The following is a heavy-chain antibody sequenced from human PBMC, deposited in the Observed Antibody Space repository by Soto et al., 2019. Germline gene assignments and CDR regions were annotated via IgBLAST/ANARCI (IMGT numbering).Heavy chain of an antibody. CDR1: GGSFSGYY. V-gene: IGHV4-34*01. CDR2: INDRGSI. D-gene: IGHD3-9*01. CDR3: ARECHDILTGPPWVWYFDL. Sequence: QVQLQQWGAGPLRPLETLSLTCGVSGGSFSGYYWAWIRQSPGKGLEWIGEINDRGSINYNPSLKSRVSISVDTSKNHYSLNLRSVTAADTAVYYCARECHDILTGPPWVWYFDLWGRGTLVT. J-gene: IGHJ2*01.